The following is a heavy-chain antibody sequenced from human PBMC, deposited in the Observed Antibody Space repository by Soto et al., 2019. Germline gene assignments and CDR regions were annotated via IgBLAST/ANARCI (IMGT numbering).Heavy chain of an antibody. J-gene: IGHJ5*02. CDR3: ASWVVAATPGGSWFDP. CDR2: INPSGGST. Sequence: QVQLVQSGAEVKKPGASVKVSCKASGYTFTSYYMHWVRQAPGQGLEWMGIINPSGGSTSYAQKFQGRVTMTRDTSTSTVYMELSSLRSEDTAVYYCASWVVAATPGGSWFDPWGQGTLVTASS. CDR1: GYTFTSYY. V-gene: IGHV1-46*01. D-gene: IGHD2-15*01.